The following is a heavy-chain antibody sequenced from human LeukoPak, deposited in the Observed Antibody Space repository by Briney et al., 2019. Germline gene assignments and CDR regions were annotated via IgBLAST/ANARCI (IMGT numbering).Heavy chain of an antibody. V-gene: IGHV3-9*03. D-gene: IGHD5-12*01. CDR1: GFTFDDYA. CDR2: ISRNSGSI. Sequence: GRSLRLSCAASGFTFDDYAMHWVRQAPGKGLEWVSGISRNSGSIGYADSVKGRFTISRDNAKNSLYLQMNSLRAEDMALYYCAKGVATITSLNWYFDLWGRGTLVTVS. J-gene: IGHJ2*01. CDR3: AKGVATITSLNWYFDL.